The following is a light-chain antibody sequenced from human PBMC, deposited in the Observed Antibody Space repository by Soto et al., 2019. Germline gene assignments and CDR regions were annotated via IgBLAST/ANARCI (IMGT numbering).Light chain of an antibody. J-gene: IGLJ2*01. Sequence: QSVLTQSPSASASLGASVKLTCTLSSGHSSYAIAWHQQQPEKGPRYLMELSSDGSHSKGDGIPDRFSGSSSGAERYLTISSLQSEDEADYYCQTWDTGARVVFGGGTQLTVL. CDR2: LSSDGSH. V-gene: IGLV4-69*01. CDR3: QTWDTGARVV. CDR1: SGHSSYA.